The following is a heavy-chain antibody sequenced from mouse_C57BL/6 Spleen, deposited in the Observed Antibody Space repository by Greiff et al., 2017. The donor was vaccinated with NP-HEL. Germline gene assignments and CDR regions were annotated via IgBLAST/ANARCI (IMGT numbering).Heavy chain of an antibody. V-gene: IGHV5-4*01. CDR3: ARAPSYGSSYDWYFDV. D-gene: IGHD1-1*01. CDR1: GFTFSSYA. Sequence: EVQLVESGGGLVKPGGSLKLSCAASGFTFSSYAMSWVRQTPEKRLEWVATISDGGSYTYYPDNVKGRFTISRDNAKNNLYLQMSHLKSEDTAMYYCARAPSYGSSYDWYFDVWGTGTTVTVSS. CDR2: ISDGGSYT. J-gene: IGHJ1*03.